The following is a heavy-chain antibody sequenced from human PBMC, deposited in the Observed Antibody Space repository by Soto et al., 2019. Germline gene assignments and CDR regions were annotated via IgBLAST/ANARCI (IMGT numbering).Heavy chain of an antibody. CDR3: ARGRSKGFSILWWWGLDY. CDR2: INHSGST. Sequence: PSETLSLTCAVYGGSFSGYYWSWIRQPPGKGLEWIGEINHSGSTNYNPSLKSRVTISVDTSKNQFSLKLSSVTAADTAVYYCARGRSKGFSILWWWGLDYWGQGTLVTVSS. J-gene: IGHJ4*02. D-gene: IGHD2-21*01. CDR1: GGSFSGYY. V-gene: IGHV4-34*01.